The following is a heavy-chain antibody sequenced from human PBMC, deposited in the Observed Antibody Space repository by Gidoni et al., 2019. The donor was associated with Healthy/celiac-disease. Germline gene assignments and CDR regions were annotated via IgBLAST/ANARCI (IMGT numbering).Heavy chain of an antibody. CDR3: ARGTQITIVVAGPGPF. Sequence: QVQLVQSGAEVKKPGASVKVSCKASGYTFTSYYMHWVRQAPGQGLEWMGIINPSGGSTSYAQKFQGRVTMTRDTSTSTVYMELSSLRSEDTAVYYCARGTQITIVVAGPGPFWGQGTLVTVSS. D-gene: IGHD3-22*01. V-gene: IGHV1-46*01. J-gene: IGHJ4*02. CDR1: GYTFTSYY. CDR2: INPSGGST.